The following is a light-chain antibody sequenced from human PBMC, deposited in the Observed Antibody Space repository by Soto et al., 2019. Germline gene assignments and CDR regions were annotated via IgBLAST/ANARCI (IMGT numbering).Light chain of an antibody. CDR1: ELGNKY. J-gene: IGLJ2*01. CDR3: QAWDSRTVV. Sequence: SYELTQPPSVSVSPGQTAIITCSGDELGNKYACWYQQRPGQSPVLIIYQDTTRPSGIPERFSGSNSGNTATLTISGTQAMDEADYYCQAWDSRTVVFGGGTKVTVL. CDR2: QDT. V-gene: IGLV3-1*01.